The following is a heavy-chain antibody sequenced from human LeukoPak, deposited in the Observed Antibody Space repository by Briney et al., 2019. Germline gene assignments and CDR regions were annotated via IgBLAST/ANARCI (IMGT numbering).Heavy chain of an antibody. V-gene: IGHV3-23*01. D-gene: IGHD4-17*01. J-gene: IGHJ6*02. CDR1: GFTFSSYA. CDR3: AKCAPDGDYVGYYYYGMDV. Sequence: GGSLRLSCAASGFTFSSYAMSWVRQAPGKGLEWVSAISGSGGSTYYADSVKGRFTISRDNSKNTLYLQMNSLGAEDTAVYYCAKCAPDGDYVGYYYYGMDVWGQGTTVTVSS. CDR2: ISGSGGST.